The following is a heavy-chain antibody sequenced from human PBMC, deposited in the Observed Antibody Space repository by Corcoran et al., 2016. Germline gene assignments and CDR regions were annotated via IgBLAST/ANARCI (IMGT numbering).Heavy chain of an antibody. CDR1: GFTFSNAW. J-gene: IGHJ6*02. V-gene: IGHV3-15*01. Sequence: EVQLVESGGGLVKPGGSLRLSCAASGFTFSNAWMSWVRQAPGKGLEWVGRIKSKTDGGTTDYAAPVKGRFTISRDDSKNTLYLQMNSLKTEDTAVYYCTTDLRNYDFWSGYYETYYYYGMDVWGQGTTVTVSS. CDR2: IKSKTDGGTT. D-gene: IGHD3-3*01. CDR3: TTDLRNYDFWSGYYETYYYYGMDV.